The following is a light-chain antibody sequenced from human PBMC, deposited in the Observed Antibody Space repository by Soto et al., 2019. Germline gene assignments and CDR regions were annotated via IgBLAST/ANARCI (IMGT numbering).Light chain of an antibody. Sequence: DIQMTQSPSTLSASVGDRVTITCRASQSISSWLAWYQQKPGKAPKLLIYKASSLESGVPSRFSGSGPGTEFTPIISSLQPDDFATYYCQQYNSYWTFGQGTKVDIK. J-gene: IGKJ1*01. CDR1: QSISSW. CDR3: QQYNSYWT. V-gene: IGKV1-5*03. CDR2: KAS.